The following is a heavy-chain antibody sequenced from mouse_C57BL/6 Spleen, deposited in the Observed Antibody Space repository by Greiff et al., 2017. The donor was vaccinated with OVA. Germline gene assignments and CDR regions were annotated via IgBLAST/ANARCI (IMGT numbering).Heavy chain of an antibody. CDR1: GFTFSSYG. D-gene: IGHD2-3*01. CDR3: ARHGDDGYYWFAY. CDR2: FSSGGSYT. J-gene: IGHJ3*01. V-gene: IGHV5-6*01. Sequence: EVKLMESGGDLVKPGGSLKLSCAASGFTFSSYGMSWVRQTPDKRLEWVATFSSGGSYTYYPDSVKGRFTISRDNAKNTLYLQMSSLKSEDTAMYYCARHGDDGYYWFAYWGQGTLVTVAA.